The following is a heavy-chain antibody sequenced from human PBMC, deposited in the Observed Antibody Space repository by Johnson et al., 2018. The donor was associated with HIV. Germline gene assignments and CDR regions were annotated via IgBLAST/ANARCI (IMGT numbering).Heavy chain of an antibody. Sequence: QVQLVESGGGLVKPGVSLRLSCTASGFTFSDYFMTWIRQAPGKGLEWVSYISDRGGTIYYADSVKGRFTISRDNAKNSLFLHMNSLRVEDTALYYCATYSMRLRGGDGFDIWGQGTMVTVSS. J-gene: IGHJ3*02. CDR2: ISDRGGTI. CDR3: ATYSMRLRGGDGFDI. D-gene: IGHD5-24*01. CDR1: GFTFSDYF. V-gene: IGHV3-11*04.